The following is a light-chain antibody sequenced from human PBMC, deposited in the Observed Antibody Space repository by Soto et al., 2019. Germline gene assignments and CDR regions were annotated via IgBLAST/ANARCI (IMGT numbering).Light chain of an antibody. CDR3: QQYINWTGT. V-gene: IGKV3-15*01. CDR2: GAS. J-gene: IGKJ1*01. CDR1: QSVSSN. Sequence: EIVMTQSPATLSVSPGERATLSCRASQSVSSNLAWYQQKPGQAPRLLIYGASTRATGIPARFSGSGSGTDFTLTISSLQSEDFAVYYCQQYINWTGTFGQGTKVEIK.